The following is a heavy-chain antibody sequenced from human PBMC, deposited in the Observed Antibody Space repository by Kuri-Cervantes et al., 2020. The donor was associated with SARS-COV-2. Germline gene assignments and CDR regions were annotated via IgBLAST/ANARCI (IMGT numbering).Heavy chain of an antibody. V-gene: IGHV1-2*02. D-gene: IGHD1-1*01. CDR2: INPNSGGT. CDR3: ARGRFNWNDGSYYFDY. CDR1: GYTFTGYY. J-gene: IGHJ4*02. Sequence: ASVKVSCKASGYTFTGYYMHWVRQAPGQGLEWMGWINPNSGGTNYAQKFQGRVTMTMDTSISTAYMELSRLRSEDTAVYYCARGRFNWNDGSYYFDYWGQGTLVTVSS.